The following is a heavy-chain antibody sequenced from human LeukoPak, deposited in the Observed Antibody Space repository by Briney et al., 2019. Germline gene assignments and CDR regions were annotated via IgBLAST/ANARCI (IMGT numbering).Heavy chain of an antibody. CDR1: GGSISPYY. D-gene: IGHD2/OR15-2a*01. J-gene: IGHJ4*02. CDR2: IYYSGNT. CDR3: ARSTGSTTFTDY. V-gene: IGHV4-59*01. Sequence: PSETLSLTCTVSGGSISPYYWSWIRQPPGKGLEWLGYIYYSGNTDYNPSLKSRVAISVDTSKNQFSLKLSSVTAADTAVYYCARSTGSTTFTDYWGQGTLVTVSS.